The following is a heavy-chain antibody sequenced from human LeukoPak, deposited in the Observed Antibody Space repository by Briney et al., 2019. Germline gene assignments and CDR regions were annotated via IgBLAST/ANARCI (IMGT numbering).Heavy chain of an antibody. D-gene: IGHD4-23*01. CDR1: GFTFSSYG. J-gene: IGHJ4*02. Sequence: QPGGSLRLSCAASGFTFSSYGIHWVRRAPGKGLEWVAVISYDGSNKYYADSVKGRFTISRDNSKNTLYLQMNSLRAEDTAVYYCAKGFRYGGNVQGVADYWGQGTLVTVSS. V-gene: IGHV3-30*18. CDR2: ISYDGSNK. CDR3: AKGFRYGGNVQGVADY.